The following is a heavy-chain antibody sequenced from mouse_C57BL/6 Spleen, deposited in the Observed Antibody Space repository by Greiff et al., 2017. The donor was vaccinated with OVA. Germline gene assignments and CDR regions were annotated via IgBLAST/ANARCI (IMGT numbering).Heavy chain of an antibody. CDR2: IDPNSGGT. J-gene: IGHJ4*01. CDR3: ARWGTIYDGYYGAMDY. V-gene: IGHV1-72*01. Sequence: QVQLQQSGAELVKPGASVKLSCKASGYTFTSYWMHWVKQRPGRGLEWIGRIDPNSGGTKYNEKFKSKATLTVDKPSSTAYLQLSSLTSEDSAVSYCARWGTIYDGYYGAMDYWGQGTSVTVSA. D-gene: IGHD2-3*01. CDR1: GYTFTSYW.